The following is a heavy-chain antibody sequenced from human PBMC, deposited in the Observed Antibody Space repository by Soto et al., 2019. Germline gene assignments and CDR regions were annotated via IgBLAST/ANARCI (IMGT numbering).Heavy chain of an antibody. Sequence: SETLSLTCTVSGGSISSSSYYWGWIRQPPGKGLEWIGSIYYSGSTYYNPSLKSRVTISVDTSKNQFSLKLSSVTAADTAVYYCALCSGGSYYLAGWFDPWGQGTLVTVSS. CDR1: GGSISSSSYY. J-gene: IGHJ5*02. V-gene: IGHV4-39*01. D-gene: IGHD2-15*01. CDR2: IYYSGST. CDR3: ALCSGGSYYLAGWFDP.